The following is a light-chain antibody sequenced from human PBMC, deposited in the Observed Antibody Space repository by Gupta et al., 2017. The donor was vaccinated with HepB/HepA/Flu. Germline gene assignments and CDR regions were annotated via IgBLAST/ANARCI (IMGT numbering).Light chain of an antibody. Sequence: DIQLTQSPSFLSASVGDRVTITCRASQGIVSYLAWYQQKPGKAPNLLIYAVSTRQSGVTSRFSGSGSGTEFTLTIGSLQPEDFATYYCQQLNSYPYTFGQGTKLEIK. CDR2: AVS. J-gene: IGKJ2*01. V-gene: IGKV1-9*01. CDR3: QQLNSYPYT. CDR1: QGIVSY.